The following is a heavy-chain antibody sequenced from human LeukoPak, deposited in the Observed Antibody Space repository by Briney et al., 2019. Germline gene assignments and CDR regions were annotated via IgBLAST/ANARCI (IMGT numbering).Heavy chain of an antibody. CDR2: IKSKTDGGTT. J-gene: IGHJ6*02. D-gene: IGHD3-3*01. CDR3: TTEDTIFGPEGGLPPHYGMDV. CDR1: GFTFSSYS. V-gene: IGHV3-15*01. Sequence: KPGGSLRLSCAASGFTFSSYSMNWVRQAPGKGLEWVGRIKSKTDGGTTDYAAPVKGRFTISRDDSKNTLYLQMNSLKTEDTAVYYCTTEDTIFGPEGGLPPHYGMDVWGQGTTVTVSS.